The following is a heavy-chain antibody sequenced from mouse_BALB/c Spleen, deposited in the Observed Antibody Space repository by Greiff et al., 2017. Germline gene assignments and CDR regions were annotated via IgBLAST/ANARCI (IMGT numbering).Heavy chain of an antibody. Sequence: EVKLQESGPGLVKPSQSLSLTCTVTGYSITSDYAWNWIRQFPGNKLEWMGYINYSGSTSYNPSLKSRISITRDTSKNQFFLQLNSVTTEDTATYYCARSRRGAMDYWGQGTSVTVSS. CDR1: GYSITSDYA. V-gene: IGHV3-2*02. CDR3: ARSRRGAMDY. CDR2: INYSGST. J-gene: IGHJ4*01.